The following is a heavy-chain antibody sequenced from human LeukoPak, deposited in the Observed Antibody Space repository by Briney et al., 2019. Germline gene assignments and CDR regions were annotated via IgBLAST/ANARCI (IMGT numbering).Heavy chain of an antibody. CDR2: INHSGST. CDR1: GGSFSGYY. V-gene: IGHV4-34*01. Sequence: PSETLSLTCAVYGGSFSGYYWSWIRQPPGKGLEWIGEINHSGSTNYNPSLKSRFTISIDTSKNQFSLKLSSVTAADTAVYYCARVSFNGRNDYWGQGTLVTVSS. J-gene: IGHJ4*02. CDR3: ARVSFNGRNDY.